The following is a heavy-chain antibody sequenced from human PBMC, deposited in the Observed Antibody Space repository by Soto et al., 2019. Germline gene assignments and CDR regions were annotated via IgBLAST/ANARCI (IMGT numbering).Heavy chain of an antibody. CDR3: AGTRGYCSGGSCPTGVDY. Sequence: QVQLQESGPGLVKPSETLSLTCIVSGGSISSYYWSWIRQPPGKGLEWIGYIYYSGSTNYNPSLKSRVTISVDTSKNQFSLKLSSVTAADTAVYYCAGTRGYCSGGSCPTGVDYWGQGTLVTVSS. D-gene: IGHD2-15*01. CDR2: IYYSGST. CDR1: GGSISSYY. J-gene: IGHJ4*02. V-gene: IGHV4-59*01.